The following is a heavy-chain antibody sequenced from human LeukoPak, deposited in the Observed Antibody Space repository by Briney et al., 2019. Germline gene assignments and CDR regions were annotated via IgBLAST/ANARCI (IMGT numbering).Heavy chain of an antibody. D-gene: IGHD3-22*01. CDR3: ARVDYYNSSGYYLDY. CDR2: INHSGST. V-gene: IGHV4-34*01. J-gene: IGHJ4*02. CDR1: GGSFSGYY. Sequence: PSETLSLTCAVYGGSFSGYYWSWIRQPPGKGLEWIGEINHSGSTNYNPSLKSRVTISVDKSKNQFSLKLSSVTAADTAVYYCARVDYYNSSGYYLDYWGQGTLVTVSS.